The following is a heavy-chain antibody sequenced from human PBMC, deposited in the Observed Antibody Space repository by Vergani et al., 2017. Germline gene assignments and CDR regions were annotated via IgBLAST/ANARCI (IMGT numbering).Heavy chain of an antibody. D-gene: IGHD2-2*02. J-gene: IGHJ6*02. V-gene: IGHV1-8*01. CDR1: GYTFTSYD. CDR2: MNPNSGNT. Sequence: QVQLVQSGAEVKKPGASVKVSCKASGYTFTSYDINWVRQATGQGLEWMGWMNPNSGNTGSAQKFQGRVTMTRNTSISTAYMELSSLRSEDTAEYYCIVVVPAAIRLGAGYGMDVWGQGTTVTVSS. CDR3: IVVVPAAIRLGAGYGMDV.